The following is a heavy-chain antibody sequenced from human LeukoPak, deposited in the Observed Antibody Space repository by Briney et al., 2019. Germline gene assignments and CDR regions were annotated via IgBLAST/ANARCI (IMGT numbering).Heavy chain of an antibody. CDR2: INQDGSEK. D-gene: IGHD3-10*01. CDR1: EFTFSGYW. Sequence: GGSLRLSCAASEFTFSGYWMNWVRQAPGKGPEWVANINQDGSEKHYVDSVKGRFTISRGNAKNSLFLQMNSLRVEDTAVYYCARVRITMVRGVIMGSFWFDPWGQGTLVTVSS. J-gene: IGHJ5*02. CDR3: ARVRITMVRGVIMGSFWFDP. V-gene: IGHV3-7*03.